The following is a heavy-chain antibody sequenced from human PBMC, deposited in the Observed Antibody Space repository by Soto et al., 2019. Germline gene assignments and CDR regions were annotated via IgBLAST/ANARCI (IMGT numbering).Heavy chain of an antibody. D-gene: IGHD3-16*01. V-gene: IGHV4-39*07. Sequence: SETLSLTCTVSGGSISSSSYYWGWIRQPPGKGLEWIGRVHHFGSTYYNPSLKSRVTISVDKSKNQFSLELTSVTAADTAVYYCANWGGLNFPRLYWGPGTLVTVSS. CDR3: ANWGGLNFPRLY. CDR1: GGSISSSSYY. CDR2: VHHFGST. J-gene: IGHJ4*02.